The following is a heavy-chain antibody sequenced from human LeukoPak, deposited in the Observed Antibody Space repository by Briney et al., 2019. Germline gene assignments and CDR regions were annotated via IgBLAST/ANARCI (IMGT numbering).Heavy chain of an antibody. CDR1: GFTFSSYS. CDR2: ISSSSTI. Sequence: PGGSLRLSCAASGFTFSSYSMNWVRQAPGKGLEWVSYISSSSTIYYADSVKGRFTISRDNAKNSLYLQMNSLRAEDTAVYYCARMSVRGVIFGWGQGTLVTVS. D-gene: IGHD3-10*01. V-gene: IGHV3-48*01. CDR3: ARMSVRGVIFG. J-gene: IGHJ4*02.